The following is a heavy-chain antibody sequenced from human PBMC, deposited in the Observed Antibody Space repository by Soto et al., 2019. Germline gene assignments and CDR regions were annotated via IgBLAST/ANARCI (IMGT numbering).Heavy chain of an antibody. CDR2: ISGSGGST. CDR3: SKDRAYYYDSSGYFDEY. Sequence: PGGSLRLSCAASGFTFSSYAMSWVRQAPGKGLEWVSAISGSGGSTYYADSVKGRFTISRDNSKNTLYLQMKSLRAEDTAVYYCSKDRAYYYDSSGYFDEYWSQGTLVTVAS. D-gene: IGHD3-22*01. J-gene: IGHJ4*02. V-gene: IGHV3-23*01. CDR1: GFTFSSYA.